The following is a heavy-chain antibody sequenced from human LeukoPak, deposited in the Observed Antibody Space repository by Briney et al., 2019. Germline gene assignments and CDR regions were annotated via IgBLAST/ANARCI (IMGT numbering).Heavy chain of an antibody. D-gene: IGHD6-19*01. CDR3: AEDLVWQWLVPQIGN. CDR1: GFIFTSYG. V-gene: IGHV3-33*05. CDR2: MSYDGTKR. Sequence: PGGSLRLSCSTSGFIFTSYGVHWVRQAPGKGLEWVALMSYDGTKRYYTESVKGRFTIHRDTSKNTLYLQMRSLRVEDSAVYYCAEDLVWQWLVPQIGNWGQGALVTVSS. J-gene: IGHJ4*02.